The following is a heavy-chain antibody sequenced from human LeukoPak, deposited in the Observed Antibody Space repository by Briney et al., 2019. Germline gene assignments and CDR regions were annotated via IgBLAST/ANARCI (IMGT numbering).Heavy chain of an antibody. CDR3: ARGEGYGDFDS. CDR2: ISSSSSYI. CDR1: GVTFSSYI. Sequence: GGSLRLSCAASGVTFSSYIVSWVRQAPGRGVEWASSISSSSSYIDYADSVKGRFTISRDNAKNSLYLQMNSLRAEDTAVYYCARGEGYGDFDSWGQGTLVTVSS. D-gene: IGHD4-17*01. V-gene: IGHV3-21*01. J-gene: IGHJ4*02.